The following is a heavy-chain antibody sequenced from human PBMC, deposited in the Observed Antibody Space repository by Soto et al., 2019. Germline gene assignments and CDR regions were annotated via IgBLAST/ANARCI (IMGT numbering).Heavy chain of an antibody. CDR3: ARDPSRSSSRGWFDP. J-gene: IGHJ5*02. D-gene: IGHD6-6*01. V-gene: IGHV3-53*01. CDR2: IYSGESK. Sequence: EVQLVESGGGLIQPGGSLRLSCAASGFTVSSNYMSWVRQAPGKGLEWVSVIYSGESKLYADSVKGRFTISRDNFKNTLYLQMNSLRAEDTAVHYCARDPSRSSSRGWFDPWGQGALVTVSS. CDR1: GFTVSSNY.